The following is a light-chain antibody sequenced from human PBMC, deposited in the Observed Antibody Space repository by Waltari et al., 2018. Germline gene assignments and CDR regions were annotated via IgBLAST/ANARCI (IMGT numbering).Light chain of an antibody. J-gene: IGLJ7*01. CDR1: TIGSKS. CDR2: DDS. V-gene: IGLV3-21*04. Sequence: SYVLTQPPSVSVAPGKPARITCGGNTIGSKSVHWYQQKPGQAPVLVIYDDSDRPSGIPERFSGSNSGNTATLTISRVEAGDEADYYCQVWDSSSDPHAVFGGGTQLTVL. CDR3: QVWDSSSDPHAV.